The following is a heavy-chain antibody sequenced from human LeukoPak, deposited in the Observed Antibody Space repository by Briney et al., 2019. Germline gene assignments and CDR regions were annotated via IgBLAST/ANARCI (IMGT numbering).Heavy chain of an antibody. J-gene: IGHJ4*02. D-gene: IGHD4/OR15-4a*01. CDR3: AKDVSEDYGYFDY. CDR1: GFTFSSYA. CDR2: ISGSGGST. V-gene: IGHV3-23*01. Sequence: WSLRLSCAASGFTFSSYAMSWVRQAPGKGLEWVSAISGSGGSTYYADSVKGRFTISRDNSKNTLYLQMNSLRAEDTAVYYCAKDVSEDYGYFDYWGQGTLVTVSS.